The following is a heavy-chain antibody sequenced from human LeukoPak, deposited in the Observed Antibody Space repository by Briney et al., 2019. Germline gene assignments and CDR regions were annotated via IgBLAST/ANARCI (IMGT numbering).Heavy chain of an antibody. CDR1: GGSISSYY. CDR2: IYYSGST. J-gene: IGHJ4*02. V-gene: IGHV4-59*08. Sequence: SETLSLTCTVSGGSISSYYWSWIRQPPGKGLEWIGYIYYSGSTNYNPSLKSRVTISVDTSKNQFSLKLSSVTAADTGVYYCARKGLRLLDWLSEYFYDYWGQGTLVTVSS. D-gene: IGHD3-3*01. CDR3: ARKGLRLLDWLSEYFYDY.